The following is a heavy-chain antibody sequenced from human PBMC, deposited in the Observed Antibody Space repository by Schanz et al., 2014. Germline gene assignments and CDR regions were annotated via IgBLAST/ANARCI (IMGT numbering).Heavy chain of an antibody. CDR1: GFTFSDYY. D-gene: IGHD2-21*02. J-gene: IGHJ6*03. Sequence: EVQLLESGGGLVKPGGSLRLSCAASGFTFSDYYMSWVRQAPGKGLEWVSITYSGGSTYYADSVKGRFTISRDNSKNTLYLLMNSLRAEDTAVYYCARPSDSSWYMDVWGKGTTVTVSS. CDR2: TYSGGST. V-gene: IGHV3-66*01. CDR3: ARPSDSSWYMDV.